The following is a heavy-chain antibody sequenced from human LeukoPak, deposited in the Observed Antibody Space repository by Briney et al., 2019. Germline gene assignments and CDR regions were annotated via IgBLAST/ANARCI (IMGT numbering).Heavy chain of an antibody. J-gene: IGHJ3*02. V-gene: IGHV4-59*01. CDR2: IYYIGRT. CDR1: GGSISSYY. D-gene: IGHD3-22*01. Sequence: PSETLSLTCTVSGGSISSYYWNWIRQPPGKGLEWMGYIYYIGRTNYNPSLKSRVTISVDTSKNQFSLKLSSVTAADTAVYYCARMGGYDSSASDPFDIWGQGTMVAVSS. CDR3: ARMGGYDSSASDPFDI.